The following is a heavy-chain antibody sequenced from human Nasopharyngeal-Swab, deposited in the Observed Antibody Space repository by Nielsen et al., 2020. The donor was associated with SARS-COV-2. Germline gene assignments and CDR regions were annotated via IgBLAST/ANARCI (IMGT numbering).Heavy chain of an antibody. Sequence: ASVKVSCKASGYTFTGYYMHWVRQAPGQGLEWMGWINPNSGGTNYAQKFQGWVTMTRDTSISTAYMELSRLRSDDTAVYYCARGGKYNVLMVYAPQVGWFDPWSQGTLVTVSS. D-gene: IGHD2-8*01. CDR2: INPNSGGT. CDR1: GYTFTGYY. J-gene: IGHJ5*02. CDR3: ARGGKYNVLMVYAPQVGWFDP. V-gene: IGHV1-2*04.